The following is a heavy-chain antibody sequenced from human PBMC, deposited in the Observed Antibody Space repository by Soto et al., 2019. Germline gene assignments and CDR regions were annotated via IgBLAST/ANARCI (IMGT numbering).Heavy chain of an antibody. Sequence: PGGSLRLSCAASGFTFSSYGMHWVRQAPGKGLEWVAVISYDGSNKYYADSVKGRFTISRDNAKNTLYLQMNSLRAEDTAVYYCASIDFWSGYFDYWGQGTLVTVSS. J-gene: IGHJ4*02. CDR2: ISYDGSNK. CDR1: GFTFSSYG. V-gene: IGHV3-30*03. D-gene: IGHD3-3*01. CDR3: ASIDFWSGYFDY.